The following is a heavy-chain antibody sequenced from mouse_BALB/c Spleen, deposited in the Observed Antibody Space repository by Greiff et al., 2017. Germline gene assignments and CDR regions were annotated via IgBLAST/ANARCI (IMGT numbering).Heavy chain of an antibody. D-gene: IGHD1-1*01. J-gene: IGHJ4*01. CDR2: INPSNGGT. CDR1: GYTFTSYY. V-gene: IGHV1S81*02. CDR3: TRRTVNAMDY. Sequence: QVQLQQSGAELVKPGASVKLSCKASGYTFTSYYMYWVKQRPGQGLEWIGGINPSNGGTNFNEKFKSKATLTVDKSSSTAYMQLSSLTSEDSAVYYCTRRTVNAMDYWGQGTSVTVSS.